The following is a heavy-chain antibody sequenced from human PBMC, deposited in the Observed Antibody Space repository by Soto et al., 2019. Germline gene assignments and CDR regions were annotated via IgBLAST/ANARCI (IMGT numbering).Heavy chain of an antibody. V-gene: IGHV3-30-3*01. CDR3: ARDLSRRSTMIVAAFSAFDI. CDR1: GFTFSSYA. CDR2: ISYDGSNK. D-gene: IGHD3-22*01. Sequence: GGSLRLSCAASGFTFSSYAMHWVRQAPGKGLEWVAVISYDGSNKYYADSVKGRFTISRDNSKNTLYLQMNSLRAEDTAVYYCARDLSRRSTMIVAAFSAFDIWGQGTMVTVSS. J-gene: IGHJ3*02.